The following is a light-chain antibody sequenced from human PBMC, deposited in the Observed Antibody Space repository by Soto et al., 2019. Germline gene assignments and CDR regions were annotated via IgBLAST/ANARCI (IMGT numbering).Light chain of an antibody. CDR2: EVI. J-gene: IGLJ2*01. CDR1: EVGAHRF. V-gene: IGLV2-14*01. Sequence: QSVLTQPASVSGSPGQSITISCTGTEVGAHRFVSWYQQVPGTAPKLLIYEVIKRPSGISPRFSGSKAGNTASLTISGLRADDEADYFCSTYTSASTSFGGGTKLTVL. CDR3: STYTSASTS.